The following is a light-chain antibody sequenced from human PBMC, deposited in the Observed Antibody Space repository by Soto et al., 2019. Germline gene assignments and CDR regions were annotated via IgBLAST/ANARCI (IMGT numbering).Light chain of an antibody. CDR1: QSVSSSSY. V-gene: IGKV3-20*01. CDR2: GAS. J-gene: IGKJ2*01. Sequence: EIVLTQSPGTLSLSPGERATLCCRASQSVSSSSYLAWYQQKPGQAPRLLIYGASSRATAIPDRFSGSGSATDFTLTISRLEPEDLAVYYCRQYGSSPSYTFGQGTKLEIK. CDR3: RQYGSSPSYT.